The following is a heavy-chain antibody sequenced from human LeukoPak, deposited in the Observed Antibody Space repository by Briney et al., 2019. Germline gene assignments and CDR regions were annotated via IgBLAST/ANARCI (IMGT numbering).Heavy chain of an antibody. J-gene: IGHJ4*02. Sequence: GGSLRLSCAASGFTFSSYGMSGVRQAPGKGLEWVSAISGSGGSTYYADSVRGRFTISRDNSRNTLYLQMISLRAEDTAVYYCNFDSSGYYPFYFDYWGQGTLVTVSS. CDR3: NFDSSGYYPFYFDY. D-gene: IGHD3-22*01. CDR2: ISGSGGST. CDR1: GFTFSSYG. V-gene: IGHV3-23*01.